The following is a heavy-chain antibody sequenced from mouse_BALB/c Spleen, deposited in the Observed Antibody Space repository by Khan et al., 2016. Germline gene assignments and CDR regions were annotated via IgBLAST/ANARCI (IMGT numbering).Heavy chain of an antibody. J-gene: IGHJ3*01. CDR3: ARVLYYDPGVFAY. D-gene: IGHD2-4*01. CDR2: IWGDGST. CDR1: GFSLTGYG. V-gene: IGHV2-6-7*01. Sequence: QVQLKQSGPGLVAPSQSLSITCTVSGFSLTGYGVNWVRQPPGKGLEWLGMIWGDGSTDYNSALKSRLSISKDNSKSQVFLKMNSLQTDDTARYYYARVLYYDPGVFAYWDQGTLVTVSA.